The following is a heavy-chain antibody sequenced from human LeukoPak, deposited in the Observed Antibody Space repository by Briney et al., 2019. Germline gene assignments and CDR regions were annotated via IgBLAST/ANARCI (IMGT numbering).Heavy chain of an antibody. CDR1: GGSISTYY. D-gene: IGHD6-13*01. V-gene: IGHV4-59*01. Sequence: PSETLSLTCTVSGGSISTYYWSWIRQPPGKGLEWIGYISYSGSTNYNPSVKSRVTISIDTSKNQFSLKLSSVTAADTAVYYCARATIPGYSSSWYGSWGQGTLVTVSS. CDR3: ARATIPGYSSSWYGS. J-gene: IGHJ4*02. CDR2: ISYSGST.